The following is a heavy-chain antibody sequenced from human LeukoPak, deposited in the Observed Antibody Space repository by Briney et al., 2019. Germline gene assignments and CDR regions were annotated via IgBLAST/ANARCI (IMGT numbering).Heavy chain of an antibody. D-gene: IGHD6-13*01. V-gene: IGHV3-74*01. CDR3: ARFGRAAGTND. J-gene: IGHJ4*02. CDR2: INSDGSST. Sequence: PGGSLRLSCAASGFTFSSYWMHWVRQAPGKGLVWVSRINSDGSSTSYADSVKGRFTISRDNAKNTLYLQMISLRAEDTALYYCARFGRAAGTNDWGQGTLVTVSS. CDR1: GFTFSSYW.